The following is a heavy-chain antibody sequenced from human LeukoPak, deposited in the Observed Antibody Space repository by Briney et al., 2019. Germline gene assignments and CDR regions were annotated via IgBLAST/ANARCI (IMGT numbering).Heavy chain of an antibody. V-gene: IGHV5-51*01. J-gene: IGHJ4*02. CDR3: ARCLRDYGSGSYSYDY. CDR2: IYPGDSDT. Sequence: GESLQISCKASRYIFTNYWIGWVRQLPGKGLEWMGIIYPGDSDTRYSPSFQGQVTISADRSISTAYLQWSGLKASDTAMFYCARCLRDYGSGSYSYDYWGQGTLVTVSS. D-gene: IGHD3-10*01. CDR1: RYIFTNYW.